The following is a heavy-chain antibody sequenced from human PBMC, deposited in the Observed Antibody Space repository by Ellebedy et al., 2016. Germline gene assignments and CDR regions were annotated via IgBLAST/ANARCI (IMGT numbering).Heavy chain of an antibody. CDR2: ISYDGRNT. CDR1: GFTFNTYA. J-gene: IGHJ3*01. Sequence: GESLKISCAASGFTFNTYAMHWVRQAPGKGLEWLSVISYDGRNTYYVDSVKGRFTISRNNSMNTLFVQMNSLRVEDTAVYFCARASSVRAEAVAGGPDSFDYWGQGTMVTVSS. V-gene: IGHV3-30*04. CDR3: ARASSVRAEAVAGGPDSFDY. D-gene: IGHD6-19*01.